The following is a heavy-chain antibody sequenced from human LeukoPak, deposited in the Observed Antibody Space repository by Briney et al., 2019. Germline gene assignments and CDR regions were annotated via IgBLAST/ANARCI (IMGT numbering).Heavy chain of an antibody. J-gene: IGHJ5*02. CDR2: TNSDGSST. CDR3: ARGNGYNFWSGYRVWFDP. Sequence: GGSLRLSCAASGFTFNIYWMHWVRQAPGKGLVWVSRTNSDGSSTSYADSVKGRFTISRDSAKNTLYLQMNSLRAEDTAVYYCARGNGYNFWSGYRVWFDPWGQGTLVTVSS. CDR1: GFTFNIYW. V-gene: IGHV3-74*01. D-gene: IGHD3-3*01.